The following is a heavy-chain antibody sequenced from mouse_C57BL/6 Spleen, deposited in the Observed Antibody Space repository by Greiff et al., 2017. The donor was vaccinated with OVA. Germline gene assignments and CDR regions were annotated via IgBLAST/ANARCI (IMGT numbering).Heavy chain of an antibody. J-gene: IGHJ2*01. D-gene: IGHD4-1*01. CDR2: ISGGGGNT. CDR3: ASLNWDYFDY. V-gene: IGHV5-9*01. CDR1: GFTFSSYT. Sequence: DVQLVESGGGLVKPGGSLKLSCAASGFTFSSYTMSWVRQTPEKRLEWVATISGGGGNTYYPDSVKGRFTISRDNAKNTLYLQMSSLRSEDTALYYCASLNWDYFDYWGQGTTLTVSS.